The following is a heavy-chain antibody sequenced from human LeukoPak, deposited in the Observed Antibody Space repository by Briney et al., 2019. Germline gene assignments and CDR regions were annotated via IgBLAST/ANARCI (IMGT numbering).Heavy chain of an antibody. D-gene: IGHD3-9*01. Sequence: GGSLRLSCAASGFTFSSYWMHWVRRAPGKGLVWVSRINSDGSSTSYADSVKGRFSISRDNAKNTLYLQMNSLRTEDTAVYYCARAQYYDSSTAGGMDVWGQGTTVTVSS. CDR1: GFTFSSYW. V-gene: IGHV3-74*01. CDR3: ARAQYYDSSTAGGMDV. CDR2: INSDGSST. J-gene: IGHJ6*02.